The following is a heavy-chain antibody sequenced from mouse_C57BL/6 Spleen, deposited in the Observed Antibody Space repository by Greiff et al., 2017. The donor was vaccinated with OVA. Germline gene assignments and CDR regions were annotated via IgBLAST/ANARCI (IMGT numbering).Heavy chain of an antibody. CDR2: IHPNSGST. CDR1: GYTFTSYW. CDR3: ARSDDYDDAMDY. D-gene: IGHD2-4*01. V-gene: IGHV1-64*01. J-gene: IGHJ4*01. Sequence: VQLQQSGAELVKPGASVKLSCKASGYTFTSYWMHWVKQRPGQGLEWIGMIHPNSGSTNYNEKFKSKATLTVDKSSSTAYMQLSSLTSEDSAVYYCARSDDYDDAMDYWGQGTSVTVSS.